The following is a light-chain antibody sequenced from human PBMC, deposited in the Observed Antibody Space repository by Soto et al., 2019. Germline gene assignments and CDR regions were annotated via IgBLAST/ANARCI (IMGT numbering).Light chain of an antibody. CDR2: GIS. CDR3: QQYDKWPIT. V-gene: IGKV3D-15*01. J-gene: IGKJ5*01. Sequence: EIVLTQSPGTLSLSPGEEATLACRASQSIPTTYFAWYQQKPGQAPRLLIYGISTRATGIPDRFSGSGSGTEFTLTISSLQSEDFAVYYCQQYDKWPITFGQGTRLEIK. CDR1: QSIPTTY.